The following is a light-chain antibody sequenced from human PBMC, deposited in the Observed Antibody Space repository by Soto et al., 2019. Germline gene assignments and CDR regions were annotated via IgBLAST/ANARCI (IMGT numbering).Light chain of an antibody. CDR3: QQRSNWPIT. Sequence: EIVLTQSPGTLSLSPGERATLSCRASQSVRSSYLAWSQQKPGQAPRLLIYGASSRATGIPARFSGSGSGTDFTLTISSLEPEDFAVYYCQQRSNWPITFGQGTRLEIK. CDR1: QSVRSSY. J-gene: IGKJ5*01. V-gene: IGKV3D-20*02. CDR2: GAS.